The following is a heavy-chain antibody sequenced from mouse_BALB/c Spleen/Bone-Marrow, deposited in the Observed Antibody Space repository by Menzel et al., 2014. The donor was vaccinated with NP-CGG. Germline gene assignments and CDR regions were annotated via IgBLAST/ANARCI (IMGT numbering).Heavy chain of an antibody. CDR1: GFSLTSYG. V-gene: IGHV2-9*02. J-gene: IGHJ2*01. Sequence: VHLVESGPGLVAPSQSLSITYTVSGFSLTSYGVHWVRQPPGKGLEWLGVIWADGSTNYNSALMSRLSISKDNSKSQVFLKMNSLQTDDTAMYYCARSHYPYYFDYWGQGTTLTVSS. CDR2: IWADGST. D-gene: IGHD1-2*01. CDR3: ARSHYPYYFDY.